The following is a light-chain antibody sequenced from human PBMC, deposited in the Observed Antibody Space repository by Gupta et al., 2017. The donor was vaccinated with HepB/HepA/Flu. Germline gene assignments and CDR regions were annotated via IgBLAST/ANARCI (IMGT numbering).Light chain of an antibody. Sequence: DIQLTQSPASLSASVGDRVTITCQASQDISNSLNWYQQKPGKAPKLLIYDTSNLESGAPSRFSGRRSGTQFTVTISSLQPEDIATYYCQQYDHLPRSFGQGTRLEV. J-gene: IGKJ2*03. V-gene: IGKV1-33*01. CDR3: QQYDHLPRS. CDR1: QDISNS. CDR2: DTS.